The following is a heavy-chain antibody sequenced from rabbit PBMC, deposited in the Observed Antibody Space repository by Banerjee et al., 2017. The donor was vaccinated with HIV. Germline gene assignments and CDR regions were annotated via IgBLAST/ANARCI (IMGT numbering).Heavy chain of an antibody. D-gene: IGHD4-1*01. Sequence: QEQLVESGGGLVQPGGSLKLSCKASGFILSSYGVSWVRQAPGKGLEWIACIDAGSNDNTYYAGWAKGRFTISKTSSTTVTLQMTSLTAADTATYFCAGDVYSSGWGGAFDPWGPGTLSPS. J-gene: IGHJ2*01. CDR2: IDAGSNDNT. V-gene: IGHV1S45*01. CDR1: GFILSSYG. CDR3: AGDVYSSGWGGAFDP.